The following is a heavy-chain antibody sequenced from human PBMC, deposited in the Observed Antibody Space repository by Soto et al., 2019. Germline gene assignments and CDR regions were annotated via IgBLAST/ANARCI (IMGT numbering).Heavy chain of an antibody. D-gene: IGHD3-10*01. CDR2: ISSSSSYI. CDR1: GFTFSSYS. V-gene: IGHV3-21*01. Sequence: PGGSLRLSCAASGFTFSSYSMNWVRQAPGKGLEWVSSISSSSSYIYYADSVKGRFTISRDNAKNSLYLQMNSLRAEDTAVYYYARDQTTWFGEYYYYGMDVWGQGTTVTVSS. J-gene: IGHJ6*02. CDR3: ARDQTTWFGEYYYYGMDV.